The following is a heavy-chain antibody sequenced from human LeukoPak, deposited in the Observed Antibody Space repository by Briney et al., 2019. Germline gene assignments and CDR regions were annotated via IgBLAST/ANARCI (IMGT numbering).Heavy chain of an antibody. V-gene: IGHV4-34*01. D-gene: IGHD3-3*01. Sequence: PSETLSLTCGVFGGSFSGYNWSWIRQPPGKGLEWIGEINPGGSTHYNPSLKSRVTISVDTSKNQFSLKLSSVTAADTAVYYCAREGYDFRYYMDVWGKGTTVTVSS. CDR3: AREGYDFRYYMDV. CDR1: GGSFSGYN. CDR2: INPGGST. J-gene: IGHJ6*03.